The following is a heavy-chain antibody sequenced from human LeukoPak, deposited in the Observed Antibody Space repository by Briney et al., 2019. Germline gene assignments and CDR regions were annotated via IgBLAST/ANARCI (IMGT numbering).Heavy chain of an antibody. CDR2: IHYDGSTK. Sequence: GGSLRLSCAASGFTFSSYGIHWVRQAPGKGLEWLAFIHYDGSTKYYADSVKGRFTISRDNSKNTLYLLMNSLRPDDTGLYYCARTEEEHYWGQGTLVTVSS. CDR1: GFTFSSYG. D-gene: IGHD1-14*01. V-gene: IGHV3-30*02. J-gene: IGHJ4*02. CDR3: ARTEEEHY.